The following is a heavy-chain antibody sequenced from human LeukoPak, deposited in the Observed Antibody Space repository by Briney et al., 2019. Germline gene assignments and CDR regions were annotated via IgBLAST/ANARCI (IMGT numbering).Heavy chain of an antibody. J-gene: IGHJ3*02. V-gene: IGHV7-4-1*02. CDR2: INTNTGNP. CDR3: ARDQEGSGWYLGAFDI. D-gene: IGHD6-19*01. Sequence: GASVKVSCKASGYTFTSYAMNWVRQAPGQGLEWMGWINTNTGNPTHAQGFTGRFVFSLDTSVSTAYLQISSLKAEDTAVYYCARDQEGSGWYLGAFDIWGQGTMVTVSS. CDR1: GYTFTSYA.